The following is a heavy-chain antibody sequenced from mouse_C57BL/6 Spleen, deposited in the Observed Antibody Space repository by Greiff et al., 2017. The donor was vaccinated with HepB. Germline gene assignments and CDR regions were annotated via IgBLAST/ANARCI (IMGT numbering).Heavy chain of an antibody. D-gene: IGHD1-2*01. Sequence: EVNLVESGGGLVKPGGSLKLSCAASGFTFSDYGMHWVRQAPEKGLEWVAYISSGSSTIYYADTVKGRFTISRDNAKNTLFLQMTSLRSEDTAMYYCARTGYGLYYFDYWGQGTTLTVSS. V-gene: IGHV5-17*01. CDR2: ISSGSSTI. CDR3: ARTGYGLYYFDY. CDR1: GFTFSDYG. J-gene: IGHJ2*01.